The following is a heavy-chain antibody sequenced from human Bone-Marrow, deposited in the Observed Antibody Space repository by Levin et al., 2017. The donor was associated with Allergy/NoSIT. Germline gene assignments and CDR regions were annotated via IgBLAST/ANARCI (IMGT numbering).Heavy chain of an antibody. D-gene: IGHD1-1*01. V-gene: IGHV3-7*01. CDR2: IKEDGSVK. CDR3: APLNGNFPSKFDY. CDR1: GFTFSNYY. Sequence: GESLKISCAASGFTFSNYYMNWVRQAPGKGLEWVANIKEDGSVKYYVDSVKGRFTISKDNAKNSLYLQMNSLRAEDTAVYYCAPLNGNFPSKFDYWGQGALVTVSS. J-gene: IGHJ4*02.